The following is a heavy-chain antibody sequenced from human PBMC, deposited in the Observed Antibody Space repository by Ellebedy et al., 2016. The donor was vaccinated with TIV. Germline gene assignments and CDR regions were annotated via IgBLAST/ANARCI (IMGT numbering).Heavy chain of an antibody. CDR2: IYYSGST. D-gene: IGHD1-26*01. V-gene: IGHV4-59*12. J-gene: IGHJ5*02. CDR1: GGSISSYY. CDR3: ARGRELLNPDNWFDP. Sequence: GSLRLSCTVSGGSISSYYWSWIRQPPGKGLEWIGYIYYSGSTNYNPSLKSRVTISVDTSKNHFSLKLSSVTAADTAVYYCARGRELLNPDNWFDPWGQGTLVTVSS.